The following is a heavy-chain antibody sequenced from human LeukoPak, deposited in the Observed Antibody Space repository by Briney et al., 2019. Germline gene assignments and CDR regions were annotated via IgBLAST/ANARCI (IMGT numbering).Heavy chain of an antibody. CDR3: AHGSCGSTTCLPRY. D-gene: IGHD2-2*03. CDR1: GYTFTSYD. J-gene: IGHJ4*02. V-gene: IGHV1-8*01. Sequence: ASVKVSCKASGYTFTSYDINWVRQATGQGLEWMGWMNPNSGNTGYAQKFQGRVTMTRNTSISTAYMELSSLRYEDTAMYYCAHGSCGSTTCLPRYWGLGTLVTVSS. CDR2: MNPNSGNT.